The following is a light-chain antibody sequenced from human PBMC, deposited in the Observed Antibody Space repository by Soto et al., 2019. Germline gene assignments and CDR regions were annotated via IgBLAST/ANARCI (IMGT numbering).Light chain of an antibody. V-gene: IGKV1-5*01. J-gene: IGKJ4*01. CDR1: QSISSW. CDR2: DAS. Sequence: DIQMTQSPSTLAASVGDRVPITCRARQSISSWGAWYQQKPGKAPKLLIYDASSLESGVPSRFSGSGSGTECTLTISSLQPDDFATYYCHQYNSYSRSPFGGGTKVDIK. CDR3: HQYNSYSRSP.